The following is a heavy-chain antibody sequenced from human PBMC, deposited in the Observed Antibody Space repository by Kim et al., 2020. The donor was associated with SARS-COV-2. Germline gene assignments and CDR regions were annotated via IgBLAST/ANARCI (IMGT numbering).Heavy chain of an antibody. J-gene: IGHJ6*02. CDR2: IIPIFGTA. V-gene: IGHV1-69*13. Sequence: SVKVSCKASGGTFSSYANSWVRQAPGQGLEWMGGIIPIFGTANYAQKFQGRVTITADESTSTAYMELSSLRSEDTAVYYCASSKGQGRQTRPRGMDVWGQGTTVTVSS. CDR1: GGTFSSYA. D-gene: IGHD2-15*01. CDR3: ASSKGQGRQTRPRGMDV.